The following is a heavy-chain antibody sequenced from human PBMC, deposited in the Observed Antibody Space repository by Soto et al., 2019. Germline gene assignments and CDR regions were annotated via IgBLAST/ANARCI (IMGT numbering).Heavy chain of an antibody. J-gene: IGHJ4*02. CDR3: ASSQKGYNWNYFDH. D-gene: IGHD1-20*01. CDR2: VFYTGFT. V-gene: IGHV4-39*01. Sequence: WETLSLTCTVSGGSISGSYYYWGWLRQSPGRGPEWIGSVFYTGFTSYNPSLESRVSVSVDTSKNQFSLKVSAVTAADTAVYYCASSQKGYNWNYFDHWGQGALVTVSS. CDR1: GGSISGSYYY.